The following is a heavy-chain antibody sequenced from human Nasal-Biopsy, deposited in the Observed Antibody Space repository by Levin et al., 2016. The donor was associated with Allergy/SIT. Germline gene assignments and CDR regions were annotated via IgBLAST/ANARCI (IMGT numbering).Heavy chain of an antibody. J-gene: IGHJ4*02. D-gene: IGHD6-19*01. V-gene: IGHV5-51*01. Sequence: GRSLKISCKGSGYSFTTHWIVWVRQMPGKGLEWMGVIYPGDSDTRYSPSFQGQVTISADKSISTAYLQWSSLKASDTAMYYCARHRGGSGWYFDYWGQGTLVTVSS. CDR3: ARHRGGSGWYFDY. CDR2: IYPGDSDT. CDR1: GYSFTTHW.